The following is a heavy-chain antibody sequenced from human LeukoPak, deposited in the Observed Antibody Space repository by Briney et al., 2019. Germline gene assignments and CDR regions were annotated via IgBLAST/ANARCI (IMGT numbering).Heavy chain of an antibody. CDR3: ANMAPVGASFDY. V-gene: IGHV3-30*18. D-gene: IGHD1-26*01. Sequence: GGALLLSCAASGFTFSSYGMHWVRQAPGKGLEGVAVISYDGSNKYYADSVKGRFTISRDNSKNTLYLQMNSLRAEDTAVYYCANMAPVGASFDYWGQGTLVTVSS. CDR1: GFTFSSYG. CDR2: ISYDGSNK. J-gene: IGHJ4*02.